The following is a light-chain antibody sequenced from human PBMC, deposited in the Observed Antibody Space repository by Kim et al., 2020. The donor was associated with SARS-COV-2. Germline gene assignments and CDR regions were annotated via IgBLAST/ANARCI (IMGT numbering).Light chain of an antibody. CDR2: AKN. V-gene: IGLV3-19*01. J-gene: IGLJ1*01. Sequence: SSELTQDPAVSVALGQTVRITCQGDSLRSHYASWYRKKPGQAPVLVIYAKNNRPSGIPDRFSASSSGNTASLTITGTQAEDEADYYCNSRDTSGHHYVFGTGTKVTVL. CDR3: NSRDTSGHHYV. CDR1: SLRSHY.